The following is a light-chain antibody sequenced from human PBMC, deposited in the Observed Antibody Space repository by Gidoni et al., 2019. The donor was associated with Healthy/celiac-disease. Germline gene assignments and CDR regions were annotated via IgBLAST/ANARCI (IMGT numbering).Light chain of an antibody. CDR3: CSYAGSSNWV. J-gene: IGLJ3*02. Sequence: QSALTQPASVSGSPGPSITISCTGTSSDVGSYNLVSWYQQHTGKAPKLMIYEGSKRPSGVSNRFSGSKSGNTASLTIAGLQAEDEADYYCCSYAGSSNWVFGGGTKLTVL. CDR1: SSDVGSYNL. CDR2: EGS. V-gene: IGLV2-23*01.